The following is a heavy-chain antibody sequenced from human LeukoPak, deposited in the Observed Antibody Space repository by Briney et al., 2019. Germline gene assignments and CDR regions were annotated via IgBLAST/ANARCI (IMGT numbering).Heavy chain of an antibody. J-gene: IGHJ4*02. CDR2: ISSEGINK. V-gene: IGHV3-30-3*01. CDR1: GFTFLSYS. CDR3: ARDVIPGYCSGSTCYRYGGNFDY. Sequence: GGSLRLSCAASGFTFLSYSMYWVRQAPGKGLEWVASISSEGINKYYADSVRGRFTISRDNSKNTLYLQMNGLRLEDTAVYYCARDVIPGYCSGSTCYRYGGNFDYWGQGTLVTVSS. D-gene: IGHD2-15*01.